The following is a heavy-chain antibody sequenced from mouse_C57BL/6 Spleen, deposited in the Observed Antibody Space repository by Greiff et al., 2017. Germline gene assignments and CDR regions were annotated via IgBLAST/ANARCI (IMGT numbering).Heavy chain of an antibody. J-gene: IGHJ1*03. CDR3: ARDYGYWYFDV. D-gene: IGHD1-1*01. Sequence: VQLVESGAELARPGASVKMSCKASGYTFTSYTMHWVKQRPGQGLEWIGYINPSSGYTKYNQKFKDKATLTADKSSSTAYMQLSSLTSEDSAVYYCARDYGYWYFDVWGTGTTVTVSS. CDR1: GYTFTSYT. CDR2: INPSSGYT. V-gene: IGHV1-4*01.